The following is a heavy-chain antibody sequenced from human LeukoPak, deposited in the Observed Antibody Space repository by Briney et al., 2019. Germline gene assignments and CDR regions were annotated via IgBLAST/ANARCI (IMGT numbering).Heavy chain of an antibody. D-gene: IGHD6-13*01. CDR1: GGTFSSYA. Sequence: SVEVSCKASGGTFSSYAISWVRQAPGQGLEWMGRIIPILGIANYAQKFQGRVTITADKSTSTAYMELSSLRSEDTAVYYCARAAAGTLYGMDVWGQGTTVTVSS. J-gene: IGHJ6*02. V-gene: IGHV1-69*04. CDR2: IIPILGIA. CDR3: ARAAAGTLYGMDV.